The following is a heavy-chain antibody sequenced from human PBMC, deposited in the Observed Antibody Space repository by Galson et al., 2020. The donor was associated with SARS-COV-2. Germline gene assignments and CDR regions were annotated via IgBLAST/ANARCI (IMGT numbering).Heavy chain of an antibody. J-gene: IGHJ5*02. V-gene: IGHV4-39*01. D-gene: IGHD1-26*01. Sequence: SETLSLTCTVSGGSISSSSYYWGWIRQPPGTGLEWIGGIYYIGSTYYNPSLKSRVTISVDTSKNQFSLKLSSVTAADTAVYYCASSGSYLSNWFDPWGQGTLVTVSS. CDR2: IYYIGST. CDR3: ASSGSYLSNWFDP. CDR1: GGSISSSSYY.